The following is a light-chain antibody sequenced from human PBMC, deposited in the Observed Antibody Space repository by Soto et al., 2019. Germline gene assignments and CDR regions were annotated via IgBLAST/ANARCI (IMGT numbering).Light chain of an antibody. CDR3: SSYAGTHIV. Sequence: QSVLTQPRSASGSPGQSVTISCPGTSIDVGRYDYVPWYQQQPGKAPKLMTYDVSKRPSGVPARFSGSKAGNPASLPVSGLQAEDEADYDCSSYAGTHIVFGTGTKGTVL. V-gene: IGLV2-8*01. J-gene: IGLJ1*01. CDR1: SIDVGRYDY. CDR2: DVS.